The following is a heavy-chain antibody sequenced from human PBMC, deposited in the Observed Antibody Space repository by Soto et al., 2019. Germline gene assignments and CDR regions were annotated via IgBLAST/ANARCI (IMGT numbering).Heavy chain of an antibody. J-gene: IGHJ4*02. D-gene: IGHD6-6*01. V-gene: IGHV3-30*03. CDR2: ISNSGTDA. CDR1: GFTFRTYG. CDR3: ATLSVTARPFDY. Sequence: QVHLVESGGSVVQPGRSLRLSCAASGFTFRTYGMHWVRQAAGKGLEWLALISNSGTDAYYADPVKGRFTISRDNSKNTLFLPMNSLRAEYTAVYYCATLSVTARPFDYWGQGTQVTVSS.